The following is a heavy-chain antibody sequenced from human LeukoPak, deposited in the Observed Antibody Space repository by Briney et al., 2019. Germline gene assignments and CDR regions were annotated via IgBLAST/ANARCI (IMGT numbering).Heavy chain of an antibody. D-gene: IGHD3-22*01. Sequence: GGSLRLSCAASGFTFSDYYMSWIRQAPGKGLEWVSYISSSGSTIYYADSVKGRFTISRDNAKNSLYLQMNSLRAEVTAVYYCAKGDSSSFPAYYYYYMDVWGKGTTVTVSS. CDR3: AKGDSSSFPAYYYYYMDV. V-gene: IGHV3-11*01. J-gene: IGHJ6*03. CDR1: GFTFSDYY. CDR2: ISSSGSTI.